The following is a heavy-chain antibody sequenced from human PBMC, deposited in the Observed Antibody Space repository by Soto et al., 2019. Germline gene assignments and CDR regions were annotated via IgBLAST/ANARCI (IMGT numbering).Heavy chain of an antibody. CDR3: ASSSRDFDY. CDR2: ISYDGSNK. V-gene: IGHV3-30-3*01. D-gene: IGHD6-13*01. Sequence: GGSLRLSCAASGFTFSSYAMHWVRQAPGKGLEWVAVISYDGSNKYYADSVKGRFTISRDNSKNTLYLQMNSLRAEDTAVYYCASSSRDFDYWGQGTLVTVSS. CDR1: GFTFSSYA. J-gene: IGHJ4*02.